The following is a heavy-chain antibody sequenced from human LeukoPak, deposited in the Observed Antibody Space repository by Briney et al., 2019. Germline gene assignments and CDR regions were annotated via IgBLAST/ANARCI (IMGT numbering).Heavy chain of an antibody. CDR1: GFTFSSYS. Sequence: GGSLRLSCAASGFTFSSYSMNWVRQAPGKGLEWVSYISSSSSTIYYADSVKGRFTISRDNSKSTLSLQMNSLRAEDTAIYYCATYRQVLLPFESWGQGTLVTVSS. J-gene: IGHJ4*02. CDR2: ISSSSSTI. CDR3: ATYRQVLLPFES. V-gene: IGHV3-48*01. D-gene: IGHD2-8*02.